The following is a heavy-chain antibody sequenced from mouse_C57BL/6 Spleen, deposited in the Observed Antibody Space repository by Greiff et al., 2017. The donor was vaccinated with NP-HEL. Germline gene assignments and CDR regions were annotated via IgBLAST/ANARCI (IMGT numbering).Heavy chain of an antibody. CDR1: GYTFTDYY. V-gene: IGHV1-19*01. CDR2: INPYNGGT. D-gene: IGHD1-1*01. Sequence: VQLQQSGPVLVKPGASVKMSCKASGYTFTDYYMNWVKQSHGKSLEWIGVINPYNGGTSYNQKFKGKATLTVDKSSSTAYMELNSLTSEDSAVYYCARRIPITTVVARDAMDYWGQGTSVTVSS. CDR3: ARRIPITTVVARDAMDY. J-gene: IGHJ4*01.